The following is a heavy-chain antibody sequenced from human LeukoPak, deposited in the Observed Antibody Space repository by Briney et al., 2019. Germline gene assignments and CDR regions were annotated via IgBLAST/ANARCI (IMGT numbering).Heavy chain of an antibody. Sequence: SETLSLTCSVSGGSISSSSYYWGWIRQPPGKGLEWIGSIYYSGSTYYNPSLKSRVTISVDTSKNQFSLKLSSVTAADTAMYYCARHHYDFWSGYPNWFDPWGQGTLVTVSS. CDR2: IYYSGST. CDR3: ARHHYDFWSGYPNWFDP. D-gene: IGHD3-3*01. V-gene: IGHV4-39*01. CDR1: GGSISSSSYY. J-gene: IGHJ5*02.